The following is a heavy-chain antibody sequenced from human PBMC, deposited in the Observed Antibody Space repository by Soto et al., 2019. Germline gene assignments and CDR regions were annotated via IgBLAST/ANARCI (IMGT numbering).Heavy chain of an antibody. CDR3: ARDLSPNYYFDY. CDR1: GFTFSSYV. CDR2: ISGLHYNT. V-gene: IGHV3-23*01. J-gene: IGHJ4*02. Sequence: EVQLLESGGGLVQPGGSLRLSCAASGFTFSSYVMNWVRQAPGKGLEWVSSISGLHYNTFYADSVKGRFTISRDNSKNTLYLQMNSLRAEDTAVYYCARDLSPNYYFDYWGQGTLVTVSS.